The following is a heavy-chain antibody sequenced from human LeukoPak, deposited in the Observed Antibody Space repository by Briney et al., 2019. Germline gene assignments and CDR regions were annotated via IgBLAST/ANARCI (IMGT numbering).Heavy chain of an antibody. CDR2: IYSSGST. D-gene: IGHD1-26*01. V-gene: IGHV4-61*02. Sequence: KSSETLSLTCSVSGGSISSGSYYWSWIRQPAGKGLEWIGRIYSSGSTNYNPSLKSRVTISVDTSKNQFSLNLSSVTATDTAVYYCARAVGSFDYWGQGTLVTVSS. CDR1: GGSISSGSYY. J-gene: IGHJ4*02. CDR3: ARAVGSFDY.